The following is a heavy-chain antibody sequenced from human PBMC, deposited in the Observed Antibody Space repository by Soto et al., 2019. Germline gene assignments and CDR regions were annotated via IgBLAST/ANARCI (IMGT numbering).Heavy chain of an antibody. V-gene: IGHV4-34*01. J-gene: IGHJ6*02. CDR2: INHSGST. CDR3: ARGARYVGYYYGMDV. Sequence: LSLTCAVYGGSFSGYYWSWIRQPPGKGLEWIGEINHSGSTNYNPSLKSRVTISVDTSKNQSSLKLSSVTAADTAVYYCARGARYVGYYYGMDVWGQGTTVTVSS. CDR1: GGSFSGYY. D-gene: IGHD1-20*01.